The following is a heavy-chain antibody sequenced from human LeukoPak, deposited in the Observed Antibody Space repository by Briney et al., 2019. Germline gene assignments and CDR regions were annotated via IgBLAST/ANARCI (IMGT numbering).Heavy chain of an antibody. D-gene: IGHD2-8*02. CDR1: GGSISSYY. CDR2: INHSGST. J-gene: IGHJ6*02. Sequence: SETLSLTCTVSGGSISSYYWSWIRQPPGKGLEWIGEINHSGSTNYNPSLKSRVTISVDTSKNQFSLKLSSVTAADTAVYYCALTDYYYYYGMDVWGQGTTVTVSS. V-gene: IGHV4-34*01. CDR3: ALTDYYYYYGMDV.